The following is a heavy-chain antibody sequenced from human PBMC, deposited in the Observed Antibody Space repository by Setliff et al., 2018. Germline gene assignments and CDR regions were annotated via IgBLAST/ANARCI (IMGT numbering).Heavy chain of an antibody. CDR1: GFTFSDHS. CDR2: IFPMFGPA. CDR3: AREGVDTRSSTDYRYYMDV. D-gene: IGHD5-18*01. V-gene: IGHV1-69*05. Sequence: PGGSLRLSCAASGFTFSDHSMTWIRQAPGKGLEWVAHIFPMFGPANYAQKFQDRVTIITDESTSTAYMELSSLRTEDTAVYYCAREGVDTRSSTDYRYYMDVWGKGTTVTVSS. J-gene: IGHJ6*03.